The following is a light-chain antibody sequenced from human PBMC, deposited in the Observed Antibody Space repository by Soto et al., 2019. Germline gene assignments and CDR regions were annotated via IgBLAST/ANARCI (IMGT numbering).Light chain of an antibody. CDR2: DVS. J-gene: IGKJ5*01. CDR3: QQYNNWPTIT. V-gene: IGKV3-15*01. CDR1: QSLNSN. Sequence: ETVMTQSPATLSVSPGERATLSCRASQSLNSNLAWYQHKARQPPRLLIYDVSTSATGIPARFSGSGSGTEFTPTISSLRSEDFAVYYCQQYNNWPTITFGKGTRLEIK.